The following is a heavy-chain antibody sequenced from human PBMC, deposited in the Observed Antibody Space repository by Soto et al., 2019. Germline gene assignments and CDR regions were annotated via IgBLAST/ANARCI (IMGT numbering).Heavy chain of an antibody. J-gene: IGHJ3*02. Sequence: EVQLVESGGGLVQPGGSLRLSCAASGFTFSSDWMSWVRQAPGKGLEWVANIKQDGSEKYYVDSVKGRFTISRDNAKNSLYLQMNSLRAEDTAVYYCAVPAAGDDAFDIWGQGTMVTVSS. CDR1: GFTFSSDW. CDR3: AVPAAGDDAFDI. D-gene: IGHD2-2*01. CDR2: IKQDGSEK. V-gene: IGHV3-7*05.